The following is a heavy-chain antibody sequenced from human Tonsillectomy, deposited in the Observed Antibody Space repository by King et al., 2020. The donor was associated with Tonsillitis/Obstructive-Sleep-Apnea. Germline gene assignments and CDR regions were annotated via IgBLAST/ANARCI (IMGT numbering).Heavy chain of an antibody. J-gene: IGHJ6*03. CDR1: GGSFSGYY. Sequence: VQLQQWGAGLLKPSETLSLTCTVYGGSFSGYYWTWIRQPPGKGLEWIGEINHSGNTNYNPSLKSRVSISVDTSKNQFSLNLSSMTAADTAVFYCARQQYYYYYMDVWGKGTTVTVSS. CDR3: ARQQYYYYYMDV. V-gene: IGHV4-34*01. CDR2: INHSGNT.